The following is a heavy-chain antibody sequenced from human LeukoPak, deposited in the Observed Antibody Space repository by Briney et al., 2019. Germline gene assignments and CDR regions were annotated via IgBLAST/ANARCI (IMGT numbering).Heavy chain of an antibody. J-gene: IGHJ4*02. CDR2: ISSSSSYI. CDR1: GFTFSSYS. V-gene: IGHV3-21*01. Sequence: GGSLRLSCAASGFTFSSYSMNWVRQAPGKGLEWVSSISSSSSYIYYADSVKGRFTISRDNAKNSLYLQMNSLRAEDTAVYYCARGKDSSGYWVDYWGQGTLVTVSS. CDR3: ARGKDSSGYWVDY. D-gene: IGHD3-22*01.